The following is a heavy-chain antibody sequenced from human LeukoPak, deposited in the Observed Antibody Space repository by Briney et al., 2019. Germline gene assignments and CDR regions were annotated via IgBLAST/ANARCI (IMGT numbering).Heavy chain of an antibody. J-gene: IGHJ4*02. CDR3: ARGDDSSGYYFDY. D-gene: IGHD3-22*01. CDR1: GGTFSSYA. V-gene: IGHV1-69*13. CDR2: IIPIFGTA. Sequence: SVKVSCKASGGTFSSYAISWVRQAPGHGLEWMGGIIPIFGTANYAQKFQGRVTITADESTSTAYMELSSLRSEDTAVYYCARGDDSSGYYFDYWGQGTLVTVSS.